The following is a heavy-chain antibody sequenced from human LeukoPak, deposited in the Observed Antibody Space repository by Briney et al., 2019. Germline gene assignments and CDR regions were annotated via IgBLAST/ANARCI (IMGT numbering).Heavy chain of an antibody. CDR2: INPNSGGT. J-gene: IGHJ4*02. CDR3: ARGPVYSSGWYDPFHDY. D-gene: IGHD6-19*01. CDR1: GYTFTGYY. V-gene: IGHV1-2*02. Sequence: ASVKVSCKASGYTFTGYYMHWVRQAPGQGLEWMGWINPNSGGTNYAQKFQGRVTMTRDTSISTAYMELSRLRSDDTAVYYCARGPVYSSGWYDPFHDYWGQGTLVTVSS.